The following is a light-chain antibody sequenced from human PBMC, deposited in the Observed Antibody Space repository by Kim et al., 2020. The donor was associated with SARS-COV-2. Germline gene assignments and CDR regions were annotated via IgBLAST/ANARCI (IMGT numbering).Light chain of an antibody. Sequence: SYELTQPPSVSVSPGQTASIICSGDKLGDKYTYWYQQKPGQSPVLVIYQDNRRPSGIPERLSGSNSGNTATLTINGTQAMDEADYYCQAWDSSVVFGGGTQLTVL. CDR2: QDN. V-gene: IGLV3-1*01. CDR1: KLGDKY. CDR3: QAWDSSVV. J-gene: IGLJ2*01.